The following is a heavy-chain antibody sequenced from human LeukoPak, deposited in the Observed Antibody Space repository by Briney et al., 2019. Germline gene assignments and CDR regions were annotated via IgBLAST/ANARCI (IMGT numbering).Heavy chain of an antibody. CDR1: GGSISSSSYY. V-gene: IGHV4-39*07. CDR3: ARGDLWFGELLDY. CDR2: IYYSGST. D-gene: IGHD3-10*01. J-gene: IGHJ4*02. Sequence: SETLSLTCTVSGGSISSSSYYWGWIRQPPGKGLEWIGSIYYSGSTYYNPSLKSRVTISVDTSKNQFSLKLSSVTAADTAVYYCARGDLWFGELLDYWGQGTLVTVSS.